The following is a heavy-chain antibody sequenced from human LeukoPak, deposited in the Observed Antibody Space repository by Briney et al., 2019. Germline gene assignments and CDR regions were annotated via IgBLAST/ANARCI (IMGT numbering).Heavy chain of an antibody. CDR1: GGSISSSSYY. Sequence: SETLSLTCTVSGGSISSSSYYRGWIRQPPGKGLEWIGSIYYSGSTYYNPSLKSRVTISVDTSKNQFSLKLSSVTAADTAVYYCARIAAETYYYYYGMDVWGQGTTVTVSS. J-gene: IGHJ6*02. CDR2: IYYSGST. D-gene: IGHD6-13*01. CDR3: ARIAAETYYYYYGMDV. V-gene: IGHV4-39*01.